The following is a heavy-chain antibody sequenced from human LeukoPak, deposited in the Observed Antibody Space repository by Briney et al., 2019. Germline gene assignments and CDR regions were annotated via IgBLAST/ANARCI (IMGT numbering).Heavy chain of an antibody. Sequence: GGSLRLSCAASGFTFTIYWMSWVRQAPGKGVEWVANIKQDGSEKYYVDSVKGRFTISRDNAKNSLYLQMNSLRAEDTAVYYCARVLGITMIPGGMDVWGQGTTVTVSS. CDR2: IKQDGSEK. V-gene: IGHV3-7*01. CDR3: ARVLGITMIPGGMDV. D-gene: IGHD3-22*01. J-gene: IGHJ6*02. CDR1: GFTFTIYW.